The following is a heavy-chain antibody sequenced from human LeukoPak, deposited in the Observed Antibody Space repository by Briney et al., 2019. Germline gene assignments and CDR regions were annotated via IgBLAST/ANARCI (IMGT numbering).Heavy chain of an antibody. J-gene: IGHJ4*02. CDR1: GGSISSYY. D-gene: IGHD3-9*01. Sequence: SETLSLTCTVSGGSISSYYWSWIRQPPGKGLEWIGYIYYSGSTNYNPSLKSRVTISVDTSKNQFSLKLSSVTAADTAVYYCARGILTGYYKSTLDYWGQGTLVTVSS. CDR3: ARGILTGYYKSTLDY. CDR2: IYYSGST. V-gene: IGHV4-59*01.